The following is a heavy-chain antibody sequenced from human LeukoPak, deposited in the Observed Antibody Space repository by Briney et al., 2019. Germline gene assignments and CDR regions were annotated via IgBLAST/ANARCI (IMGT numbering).Heavy chain of an antibody. CDR3: ARDLIAAAGNRGDN. J-gene: IGHJ4*02. CDR2: INPNSGGT. D-gene: IGHD6-13*01. Sequence: EASVKVSCKASGYTFTGYYMHWVRQAPGQGLEWMGWINPNSGGTNYAQKFQGRVTMTRDTSISTAYMELSRLRSDDTAVYYCARDLIAAAGNRGDNWGQGTLVTVSS. V-gene: IGHV1-2*02. CDR1: GYTFTGYY.